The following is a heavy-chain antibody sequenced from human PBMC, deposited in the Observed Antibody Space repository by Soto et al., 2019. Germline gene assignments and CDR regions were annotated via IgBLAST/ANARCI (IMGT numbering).Heavy chain of an antibody. J-gene: IGHJ6*02. CDR3: ASDPRKSYDYVWVSAYYCYGMDV. D-gene: IGHD3-16*01. Sequence: QVQLVESGGGVVQPGRSLRLSCAASGFTFSSYGMHWVRQAPGKGLEWVAVIWYDGSNKYYADSVKGRFTISRDNSKNPLYLQINSLRAEDKDVYYSASDPRKSYDYVWVSAYYCYGMDVWSQGTRVTVSS. CDR2: IWYDGSNK. V-gene: IGHV3-33*01. CDR1: GFTFSSYG.